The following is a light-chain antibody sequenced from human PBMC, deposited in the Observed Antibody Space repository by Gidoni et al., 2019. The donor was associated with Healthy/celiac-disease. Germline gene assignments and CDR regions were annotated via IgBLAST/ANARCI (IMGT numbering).Light chain of an antibody. CDR3: QQRYAWPPLT. Sequence: VFTQSPATLSLSPGERATLSCRASENVRSYVAWYQQKPGQAPRLLIYDTSNRATGIPGRFSGSGSGTDFTLTISSLEPEDFAVYYCQQRYAWPPLTFGGGTKVEIK. CDR2: DTS. CDR1: ENVRSY. V-gene: IGKV3-11*01. J-gene: IGKJ4*01.